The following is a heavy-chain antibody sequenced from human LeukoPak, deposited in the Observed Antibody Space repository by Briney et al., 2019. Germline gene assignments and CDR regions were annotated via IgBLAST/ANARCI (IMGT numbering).Heavy chain of an antibody. D-gene: IGHD3-22*01. CDR3: ARGGYYYDSSGYYYPFDY. Sequence: PSETLSLTCTVSGGSTTSGDYYWGWIRQPPGKGLEWIGYIYYSGSTYYNPSLESRVTMSVDTSKNQFSLRLSSVTAADTGVYYCARGGYYYDSSGYYYPFDYWGQGTLVTVSS. CDR2: IYYSGST. J-gene: IGHJ4*02. CDR1: GGSTTSGDYY. V-gene: IGHV4-30-4*08.